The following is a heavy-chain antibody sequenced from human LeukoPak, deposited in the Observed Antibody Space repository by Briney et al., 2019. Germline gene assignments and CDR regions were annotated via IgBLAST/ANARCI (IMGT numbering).Heavy chain of an antibody. CDR3: ATVGIAAAGTGYYYYMDV. J-gene: IGHJ6*03. V-gene: IGHV1-18*01. CDR2: ISAYNGNT. D-gene: IGHD6-13*01. Sequence: ASVKVSCEASGYTFTSYGISWVRQAPGQGLEWMGWISAYNGNTNYAQKLQGRVTMTTDTSTSTAYMELRSLRSDDTAVYYCATVGIAAAGTGYYYYMDVWGKGTTVTVSS. CDR1: GYTFTSYG.